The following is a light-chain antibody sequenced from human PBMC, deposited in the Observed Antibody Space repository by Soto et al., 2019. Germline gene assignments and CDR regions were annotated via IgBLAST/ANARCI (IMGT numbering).Light chain of an antibody. CDR3: CSYVSSKTYV. J-gene: IGLJ1*01. CDR1: RLDVGGYNY. V-gene: IGLV2-14*03. CDR2: EVT. Sequence: QSVLTQPASVSGSPGQSITISCTGTRLDVGGYNYVSWYQQHPGKAPKLIIYEVTNRPSGVSDRFSGSKSDNTASLTISGLQTEDEADYYCCSYVSSKTYVFGTGTKLTVL.